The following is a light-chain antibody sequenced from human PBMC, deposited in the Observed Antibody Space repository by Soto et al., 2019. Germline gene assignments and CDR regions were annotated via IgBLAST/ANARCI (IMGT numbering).Light chain of an antibody. CDR1: RDIGSD. CDR3: IQDHDDSWT. Sequence: ATQIIQSPSFLSTSLGYRITITYRASRDIGSDLSWYQQKPGKAPTLLIYAASNLQSGVPSRFRGSRSGTEFTLTVSSLQPEDFATYYCIQDHDDSWTLGQGPKVDIK. V-gene: IGKV1-6*01. CDR2: AAS. J-gene: IGKJ1*01.